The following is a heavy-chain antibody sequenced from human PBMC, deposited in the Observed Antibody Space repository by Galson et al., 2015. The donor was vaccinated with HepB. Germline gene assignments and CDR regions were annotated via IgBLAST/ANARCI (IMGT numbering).Heavy chain of an antibody. Sequence: SVKVSCKASGGTFSSYAISWVRQAPGQGLEWMGGIIPIFGTANYARKFQGRVTITADESTSTAYMELSSLRSEDTAVYYCARGGPYYYYYMDVWGKGTTVTVSS. V-gene: IGHV1-69*13. CDR3: ARGGPYYYYYMDV. D-gene: IGHD1-26*01. CDR1: GGTFSSYA. CDR2: IIPIFGTA. J-gene: IGHJ6*03.